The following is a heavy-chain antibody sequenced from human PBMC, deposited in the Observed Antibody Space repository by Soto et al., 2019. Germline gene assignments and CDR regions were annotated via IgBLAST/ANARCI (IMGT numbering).Heavy chain of an antibody. CDR2: ISSSSSYI. V-gene: IGHV3-21*01. J-gene: IGHJ6*03. CDR3: ARDNSGSDYDILTFLPNYYYYYYTDV. Sequence: GGSLRLSCAASGFTFSSYSMNWVRQAPGKGLEWVSSISSSSSYIYYADSVKGRFTISRDNAKNSLYLQMNSLRAEDTAVYYCARDNSGSDYDILTFLPNYYYYYYTDVWGKGPTVTVSS. D-gene: IGHD3-9*01. CDR1: GFTFSSYS.